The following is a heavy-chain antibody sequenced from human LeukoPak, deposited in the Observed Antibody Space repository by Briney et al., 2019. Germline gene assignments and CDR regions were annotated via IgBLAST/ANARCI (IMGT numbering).Heavy chain of an antibody. J-gene: IGHJ6*03. Sequence: ASVKVSCKASGYTFTSYAMNWVRQAPGQGLEWMGWISAYNGNTNYAQKLLGRVTMTTDTSTSTAYMELRSLRSDDTAVYYCARENWNDVGDYYYYMDVWGKGTTVTVSS. V-gene: IGHV1-18*01. CDR3: ARENWNDVGDYYYYMDV. CDR2: ISAYNGNT. D-gene: IGHD1-1*01. CDR1: GYTFTSYA.